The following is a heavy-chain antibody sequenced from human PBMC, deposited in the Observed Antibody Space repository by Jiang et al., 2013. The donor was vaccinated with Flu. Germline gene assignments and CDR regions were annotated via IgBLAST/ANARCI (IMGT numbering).Heavy chain of an antibody. D-gene: IGHD4-17*01. Sequence: GPGLVKPSQTLSLTCTVSGGSISSGGYYWSWIRQHPGKGLEWIGYIYYSGSTYYNPSLKSRVTISVDTSKNQFSLKLSSVTAADTAVYYCARTTWKPKSFDYWGQGTLVTVSS. CDR3: ARTTWKPKSFDY. CDR1: GGSISSGGYY. CDR2: IYYSGST. V-gene: IGHV4-31*03. J-gene: IGHJ4*02.